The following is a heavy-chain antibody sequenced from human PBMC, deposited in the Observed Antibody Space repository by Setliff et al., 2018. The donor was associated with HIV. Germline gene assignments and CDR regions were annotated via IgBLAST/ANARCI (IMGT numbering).Heavy chain of an antibody. CDR3: ARMENYYYYMDV. CDR1: GGSISSHY. CDR2: LSYTGST. Sequence: KPSETLSLTCTVSGGSISSHYWSWIRQPPGKGLEWIGYLSYTGSTNYNPSLKSRVTISVDTSKNQFSLRLTSVTAADTAVYYCARMENYYYYMDVWGKGTTVTVSS. D-gene: IGHD3-3*01. V-gene: IGHV4-59*11. J-gene: IGHJ6*03.